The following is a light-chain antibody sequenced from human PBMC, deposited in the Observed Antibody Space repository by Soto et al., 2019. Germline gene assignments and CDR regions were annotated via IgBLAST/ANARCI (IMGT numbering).Light chain of an antibody. J-gene: IGKJ2*01. CDR3: QQSYSTPRYN. CDR1: QSISSY. Sequence: DIQMTQSPSSLSASVGDRVTITCRASQSISSYLNWYQQKPGKAPKLLIYAASSLQSGVPSRFSGSGSGTDFTLTISSLQPDDFATYYCQQSYSTPRYNFGQGTMLEIK. V-gene: IGKV1-39*01. CDR2: AAS.